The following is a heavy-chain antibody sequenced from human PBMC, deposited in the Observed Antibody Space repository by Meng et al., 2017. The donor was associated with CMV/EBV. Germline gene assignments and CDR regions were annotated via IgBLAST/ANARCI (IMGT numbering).Heavy chain of an antibody. CDR1: GGSISSSSDY. J-gene: IGHJ4*02. D-gene: IGHD1-26*01. V-gene: IGHV4-39*07. CDR3: ARNPLKAHLGWELTNFDY. CDR2: IYYSEST. Sequence: SETLSLTCTVSGGSISSSSDYWGWIRQPPGKGLEWIGSIYYSESTYYNPSLKSRVTISVDTSKNQFSMKLSSVTAADTAVYYCARNPLKAHLGWELTNFDYWGQGTLVTVSS.